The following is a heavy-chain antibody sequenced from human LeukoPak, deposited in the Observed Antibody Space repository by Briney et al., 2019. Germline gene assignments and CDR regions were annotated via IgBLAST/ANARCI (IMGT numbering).Heavy chain of an antibody. D-gene: IGHD3-16*02. CDR1: GGSISNSY. CDR3: ARDENGYVWGSFRA. V-gene: IGHV4-59*01. CDR2: IYYTGST. J-gene: IGHJ5*02. Sequence: SETLSLTCTVSGGSISNSYWSWIRQPPGKGLEWIGCIYYTGSTNYKPSLKSRVTISVDTSKNQFSLKLRSVTAADTAVYYCARDENGYVWGSFRAWGQGTLVTVSS.